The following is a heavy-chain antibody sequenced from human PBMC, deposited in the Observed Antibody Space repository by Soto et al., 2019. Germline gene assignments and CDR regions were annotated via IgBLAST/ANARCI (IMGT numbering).Heavy chain of an antibody. CDR3: TRVLDPGYSDY. J-gene: IGHJ4*02. Sequence: SETLSLTCTVSGGSISGHYWSWIRQPPGKSLEWIGHVHYGGNTHYNPSLRSRLTISADTSKNQSSLKLTSVTAADTAIYYCTRVLDPGYSDYWGQGTLVTVSS. V-gene: IGHV4-59*11. CDR1: GGSISGHY. CDR2: VHYGGNT.